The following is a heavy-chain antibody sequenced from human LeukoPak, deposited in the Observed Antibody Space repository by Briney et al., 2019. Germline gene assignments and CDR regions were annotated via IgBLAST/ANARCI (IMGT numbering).Heavy chain of an antibody. D-gene: IGHD3-3*01. CDR3: ARASDFWSGYYHNWFDP. J-gene: IGHJ5*02. V-gene: IGHV4-34*01. CDR1: GGSFSGYY. CDR2: IYHSGST. Sequence: SETLSLTCAVYGGSFSGYYWSWIRQPPGKGLEWIGYIYHSGSTYYNPSLKSRVTISVDRSENQFSLKLSSVTAADTAVYYCARASDFWSGYYHNWFDPWGQGTLVTVSS.